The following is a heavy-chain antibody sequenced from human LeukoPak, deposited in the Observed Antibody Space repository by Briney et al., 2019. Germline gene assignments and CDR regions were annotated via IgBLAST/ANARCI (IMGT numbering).Heavy chain of an antibody. V-gene: IGHV3-30*18. Sequence: GGSLRLSCAASGFPFSTYDMHWVRQAPDKGLQWVAVISSDGYRTDYPDSVRGRFTISRDNFKNTVDLQMISVTAEDTAMYFCAKGLGTGSVLTRPLHYWGQGTLVTVSS. D-gene: IGHD3-10*01. CDR2: ISSDGYRT. J-gene: IGHJ4*02. CDR3: AKGLGTGSVLTRPLHY. CDR1: GFPFSTYD.